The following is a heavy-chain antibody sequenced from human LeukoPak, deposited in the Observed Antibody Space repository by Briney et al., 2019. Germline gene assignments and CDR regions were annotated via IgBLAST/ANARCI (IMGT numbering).Heavy chain of an antibody. J-gene: IGHJ4*02. CDR1: GFTFSNAW. V-gene: IGHV3-15*01. CDR2: IKSKTDGGTT. Sequence: RGSLRLSCAASGFTFSNAWMSWVRQAPGKGLEWVGRIKSKTDGGTTDYAAPVKGRFTISRDDSKNTLYLQMNSLKTEDTAVYYCTTVSVVVVSTTGGTFWGQGTLVTVSS. CDR3: TTVSVVVVSTTGGTF. D-gene: IGHD2-15*01.